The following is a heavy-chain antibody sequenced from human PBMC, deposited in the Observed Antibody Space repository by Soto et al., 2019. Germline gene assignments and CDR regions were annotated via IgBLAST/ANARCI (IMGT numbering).Heavy chain of an antibody. CDR3: AREVGYGDFSAALLD. Sequence: VQLMQSGAEVKKPGSSVKVSCKASGGTFSSHSINWVRQAPGQGLEWMGGIITLFGTSNYAQNFQGRVTITADKTTSTAYMELNSLTSDDTAVYYWAREVGYGDFSAALLDWGQGTLVTVSS. CDR2: IITLFGTS. CDR1: GGTFSSHS. J-gene: IGHJ4*02. V-gene: IGHV1-69*06. D-gene: IGHD2-21*02.